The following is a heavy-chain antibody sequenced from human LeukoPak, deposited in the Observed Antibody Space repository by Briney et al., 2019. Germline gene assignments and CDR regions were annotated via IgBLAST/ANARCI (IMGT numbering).Heavy chain of an antibody. CDR2: IYSGGRT. V-gene: IGHV3-66*01. J-gene: IGHJ4*01. D-gene: IGHD5-18*01. Sequence: GGSLRLSCAASGFTVSNNYMNWVRQAPGKGLEWVSIIYSGGRTHYADSVRGRFSISRDKSKDTLYLQMNSLRAEDTAVYFCARGNTAMSNWGQGTLVTVSS. CDR1: GFTVSNNY. CDR3: ARGNTAMSN.